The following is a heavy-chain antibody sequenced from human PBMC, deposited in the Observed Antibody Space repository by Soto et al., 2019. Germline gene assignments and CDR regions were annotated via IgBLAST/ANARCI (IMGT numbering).Heavy chain of an antibody. CDR3: ARVRSSGFLPNFDY. V-gene: IGHV4-31*03. CDR1: GGSISSGGYY. Sequence: PSETLSLTCTVSGGSISSGGYYWSWIRQHPGKGLEWIGYIYYSGSTYYNPSLKSRVTISVDTSKNQFSLKLSSVTAADTAVYYCARVRSSGFLPNFDYWGQGTLVTVSS. J-gene: IGHJ4*02. D-gene: IGHD3-22*01. CDR2: IYYSGST.